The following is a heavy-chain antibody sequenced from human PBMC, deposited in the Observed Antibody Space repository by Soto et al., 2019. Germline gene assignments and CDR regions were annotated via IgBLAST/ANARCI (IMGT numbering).Heavy chain of an antibody. D-gene: IGHD5-12*01. Sequence: QVQLVESGGGVVQPGRSLRLSCEASGFTFSSYGMHWVRQAPGKGLEWVAVIWYDGSNKYYADSVKGRFTISRDNSKNTLYLQMNSLRAEDTAVYYSARGDRSGLHFDSWGQGTLVTVSS. CDR2: IWYDGSNK. V-gene: IGHV3-33*01. J-gene: IGHJ4*02. CDR3: ARGDRSGLHFDS. CDR1: GFTFSSYG.